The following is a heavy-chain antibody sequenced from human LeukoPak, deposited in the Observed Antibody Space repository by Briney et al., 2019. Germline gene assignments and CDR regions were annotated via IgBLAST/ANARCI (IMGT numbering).Heavy chain of an antibody. D-gene: IGHD4-23*01. CDR2: INPSGGST. V-gene: IGHV1-46*01. CDR3: AREHQPNYGGKDY. CDR1: GFTFSSYG. J-gene: IGHJ4*02. Sequence: GGSLRLSCAASGFTFSSYGMHWVRQAPGQGLEWMGIINPSGGSTSYAQKFQGRVTMTRDTSTSTVYMELSSLRSEDTAVYYCAREHQPNYGGKDYWGQGTLVTVSS.